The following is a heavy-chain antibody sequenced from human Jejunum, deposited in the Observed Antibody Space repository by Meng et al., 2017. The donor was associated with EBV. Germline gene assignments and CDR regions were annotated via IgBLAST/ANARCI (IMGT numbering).Heavy chain of an antibody. CDR1: GGSFGGYQ. CDR2: INHRGKT. CDR3: ARAVYGDSAYS. V-gene: IGHV4-34*01. J-gene: IGHJ4*02. Sequence: QVQLQLCGAGLLKPSQTLSPTCAVYGGSFGGYQWTWIRQPPGKGLEWMGEINHRGKTNYSPSLKSRVTISVDTSKNQFSLKLSSMTAADTAVYYCARAVYGDSAYSWGQGTLVTVSS. D-gene: IGHD4-17*01.